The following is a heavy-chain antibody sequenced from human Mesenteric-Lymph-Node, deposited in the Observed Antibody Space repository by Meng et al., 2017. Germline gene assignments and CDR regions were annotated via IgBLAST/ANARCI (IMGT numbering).Heavy chain of an antibody. D-gene: IGHD2-2*02. CDR1: GFTFSSYW. CDR2: INSDGSST. CDR3: ATGYCSSTSCYNVGDYYYYGMDV. J-gene: IGHJ6*02. Sequence: GESLKISCAASGFTFSSYWMHWVRQAPGKGLVWVSRINSDGSSTSYADSVKGRFTISRDNAKNTLYLQMNSLRAEDTAVYYCATGYCSSTSCYNVGDYYYYGMDVWGQGTMVTVSS. V-gene: IGHV3-74*01.